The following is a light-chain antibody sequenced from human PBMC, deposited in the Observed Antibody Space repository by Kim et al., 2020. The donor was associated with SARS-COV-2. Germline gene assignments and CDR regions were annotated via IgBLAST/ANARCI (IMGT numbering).Light chain of an antibody. CDR2: AAS. J-gene: IGKJ4*01. V-gene: IGKV1-17*03. CDR1: QDIGNN. Sequence: DIQMTQSPSAMSASIGDRITITCRASQDIGNNVAWFQEKPGKVPERLIYAASTLQSGVPPRFSGSGSGTEFTLTISSLQPEDLATYYCLQHNTYPPTFGGGTKVDIK. CDR3: LQHNTYPPT.